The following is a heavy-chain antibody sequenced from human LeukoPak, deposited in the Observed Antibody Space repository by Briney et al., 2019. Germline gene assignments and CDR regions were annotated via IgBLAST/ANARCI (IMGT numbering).Heavy chain of an antibody. D-gene: IGHD6-19*01. CDR3: ARVYSSGWPIDY. Sequence: GASVKVSCKASAYTFTGYYMHWVRQAPGQGLEWMGWINPNSGGTNYAQKFQGRVTMTRDTSISTAYMELSRLRSDDTAVYYCARVYSSGWPIDYWGQGTLVTVSS. CDR2: INPNSGGT. V-gene: IGHV1-2*02. J-gene: IGHJ4*02. CDR1: AYTFTGYY.